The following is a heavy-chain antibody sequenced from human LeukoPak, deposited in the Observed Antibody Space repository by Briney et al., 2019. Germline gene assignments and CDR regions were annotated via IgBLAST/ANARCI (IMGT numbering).Heavy chain of an antibody. CDR3: ARNRPDSWVGATIDYYYYYYMDV. D-gene: IGHD1-26*01. V-gene: IGHV3-20*04. CDR1: GFTFDDYG. J-gene: IGHJ6*03. CDR2: INWNGGST. Sequence: GGSLRLSCAASGFTFDDYGMSWVRQAPGTGLEWVSGINWNGGSTGYADSVKGRFTISRDNAKNSLYLQMNSLRAEDTALYYCARNRPDSWVGATIDYYYYYYMDVWGKGTTVTVSS.